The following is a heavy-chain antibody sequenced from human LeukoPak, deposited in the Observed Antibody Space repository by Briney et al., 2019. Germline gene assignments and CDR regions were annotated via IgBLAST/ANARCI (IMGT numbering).Heavy chain of an antibody. CDR2: IGAYNGNT. D-gene: IGHD6-19*01. Sequence: AASVKVSCTASGYTFTSYGISWVRQAPGQGLEWMGWIGAYNGNTNYAQKLQGRVTMTTDTSTSTAYMELRSLRSDDTAVYYCARDTYHPRIAVAGKGAGFDYWGQGTLVTVSS. J-gene: IGHJ4*02. CDR3: ARDTYHPRIAVAGKGAGFDY. CDR1: GYTFTSYG. V-gene: IGHV1-18*01.